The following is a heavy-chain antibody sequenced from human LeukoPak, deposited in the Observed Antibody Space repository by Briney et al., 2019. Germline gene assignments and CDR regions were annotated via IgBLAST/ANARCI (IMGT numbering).Heavy chain of an antibody. CDR3: ARDDGALHHYDSNPLDY. Sequence: ASVKVSCKASGYTFTSYGISWVRQAPGQGLEWMGWISAYNGNTNYAQKLQGRVTTTTDTSTSTAYMELRSLRSDDTAVYYCARDDGALHHYDSNPLDYWGQGTLVTVSS. CDR2: ISAYNGNT. V-gene: IGHV1-18*01. CDR1: GYTFTSYG. D-gene: IGHD3-22*01. J-gene: IGHJ4*02.